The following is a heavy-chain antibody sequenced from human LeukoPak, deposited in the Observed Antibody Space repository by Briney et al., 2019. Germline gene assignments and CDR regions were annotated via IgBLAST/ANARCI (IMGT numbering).Heavy chain of an antibody. CDR2: INPNSGGT. CDR3: ARDPQEYYYYGMDV. V-gene: IGHV1-2*02. CDR1: GYTFTSYG. J-gene: IGHJ6*02. Sequence: ASVKVSCKASGYTFTSYGISWVRQAPGQGLEWMGWINPNSGGTNYAQKFQGRVTMTRDTSISTAYMELSRLRSDDTAVYYCARDPQEYYYYGMDVWGQGTTVTVSS.